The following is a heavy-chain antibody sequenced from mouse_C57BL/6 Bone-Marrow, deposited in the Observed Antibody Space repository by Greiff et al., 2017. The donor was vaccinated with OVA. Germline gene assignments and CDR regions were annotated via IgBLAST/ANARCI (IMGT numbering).Heavy chain of an antibody. V-gene: IGHV7-1*01. D-gene: IGHD4-1*01. J-gene: IGHJ3*01. Sequence: EVKLVESGGGLVQSGRSLRLSCATSGFTFSDFYMEWVRQAPGKGLEWIAASRNKANDYTTEYSASVKGRFIVSRDTSQSILYLQMNALRAEDTAIYYCARDAKLGRWFAYWGQGTLVTVSA. CDR3: ARDAKLGRWFAY. CDR1: GFTFSDFY. CDR2: SRNKANDYTT.